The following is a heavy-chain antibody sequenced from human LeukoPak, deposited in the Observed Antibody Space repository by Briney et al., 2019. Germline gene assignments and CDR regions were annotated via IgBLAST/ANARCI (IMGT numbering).Heavy chain of an antibody. CDR1: GFTFSSYA. J-gene: IGHJ4*02. D-gene: IGHD6-19*01. V-gene: IGHV3-30-3*01. Sequence: GRSLRLSCAASGFTFSSYAMHWVRQAPGKGLEWVAVMSHDGSVKVYADSVQGRFTISRDNSKDTLYLQLSSLRAEDTAVYHSARPREAGSSSGWYFDKWGQGTLVTVSS. CDR3: ARPREAGSSSGWYFDK. CDR2: MSHDGSVK.